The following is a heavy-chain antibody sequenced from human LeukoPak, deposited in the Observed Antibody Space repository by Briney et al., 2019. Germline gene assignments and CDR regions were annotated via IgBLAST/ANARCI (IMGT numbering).Heavy chain of an antibody. Sequence: SETLSLTCTVSSDSISSYHWSWIRQPAGKGLEWIGRIYTSGSTNYNPSLKSRVTISVDTSKNQFSLKLSSVTAADTAVYYCARVVILYCSGGSCYGYYGMDVWGQGTTVTVSS. D-gene: IGHD2-15*01. J-gene: IGHJ6*02. V-gene: IGHV4-4*07. CDR3: ARVVILYCSGGSCYGYYGMDV. CDR2: IYTSGST. CDR1: SDSISSYH.